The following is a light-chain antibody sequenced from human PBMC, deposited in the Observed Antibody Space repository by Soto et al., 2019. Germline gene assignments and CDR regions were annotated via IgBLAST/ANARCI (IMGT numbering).Light chain of an antibody. Sequence: VMSQSPATLSLSPWERSTLSFMASQSINSKLVWYQQKPGQAPRFLIYGASTRATDIPARFRGSGSGTEFTLTIDSLQSEDFAVYYCQQYNDWPPAFGQGTKVDIK. CDR1: QSINSK. CDR3: QQYNDWPPA. V-gene: IGKV3-15*01. CDR2: GAS. J-gene: IGKJ1*01.